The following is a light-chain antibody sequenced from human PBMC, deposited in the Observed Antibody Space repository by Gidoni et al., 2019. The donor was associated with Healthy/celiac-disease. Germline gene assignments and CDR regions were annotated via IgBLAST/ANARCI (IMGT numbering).Light chain of an antibody. CDR3: QQAT. Sequence: DIQMTQSPSTLSASVGDRVTINCRASQSIGRWLAWYQQKPGKAPKLLIYKASTLESGVPSRFSGSGSGTEFTLTISSLQPDDFATYYCQQATFGQGTKVEMK. J-gene: IGKJ1*01. CDR2: KAS. V-gene: IGKV1-5*03. CDR1: QSIGRW.